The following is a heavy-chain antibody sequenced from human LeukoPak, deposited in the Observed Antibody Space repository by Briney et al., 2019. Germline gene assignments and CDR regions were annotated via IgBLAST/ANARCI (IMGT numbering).Heavy chain of an antibody. Sequence: PGGSLRLSCAASGLTFSTYTMNWVRQAPGKGLEWVSSISSGSSYIYYADSMKGRFTVSRDNAKNSLYLQMNSLKAKDTAVYFCASHYDIDYWGQGTLVTVSS. V-gene: IGHV3-21*06. D-gene: IGHD3-9*01. CDR3: ASHYDIDY. J-gene: IGHJ4*02. CDR1: GLTFSTYT. CDR2: ISSGSSYI.